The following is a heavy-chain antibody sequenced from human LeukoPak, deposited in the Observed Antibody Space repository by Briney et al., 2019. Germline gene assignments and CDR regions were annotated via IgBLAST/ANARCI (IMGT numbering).Heavy chain of an antibody. Sequence: GRSLRLSCAASGFTFSSYGMHWVRQAPGKGLEWVAVISYDGSNKYYADSVKGRFTISRDNSKSTLYLQMNSLRAEDTAVYYCAKDPRGYSYGGIDYWGQGTLVTVSS. CDR2: ISYDGSNK. J-gene: IGHJ4*02. V-gene: IGHV3-30*18. CDR1: GFTFSSYG. CDR3: AKDPRGYSYGGIDY. D-gene: IGHD5-18*01.